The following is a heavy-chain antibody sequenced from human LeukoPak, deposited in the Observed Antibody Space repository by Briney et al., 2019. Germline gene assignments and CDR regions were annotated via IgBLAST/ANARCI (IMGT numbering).Heavy chain of an antibody. CDR1: GGSISSYY. CDR2: IYTSGST. Sequence: SETLSLTCTVSGGSISSYYWSWIRQPPGKGLEWIGCIYTSGSTNYNPSLKSRVTISVDTSKNQISLKLSSVTAADTAVYYCARQRVLNYHFDYWGQGTLVTVSS. D-gene: IGHD6-13*01. J-gene: IGHJ4*02. CDR3: ARQRVLNYHFDY. V-gene: IGHV4-4*09.